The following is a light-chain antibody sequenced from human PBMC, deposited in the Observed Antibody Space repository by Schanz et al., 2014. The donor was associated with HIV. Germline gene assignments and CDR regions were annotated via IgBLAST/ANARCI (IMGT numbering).Light chain of an antibody. CDR1: SSDVGVYNY. J-gene: IGLJ2*01. V-gene: IGLV2-14*03. CDR3: NSYTRTSTPV. CDR2: DVN. Sequence: QSALTQPASVSGSPGQSITISCTGTSSDVGVYNYVSWYQQHPGKAPKLMIYDVNNRPSGVSNRFSGSKSGTSASLAITGLQAEDEADYYCNSYTRTSTPVFGGGTKLTVL.